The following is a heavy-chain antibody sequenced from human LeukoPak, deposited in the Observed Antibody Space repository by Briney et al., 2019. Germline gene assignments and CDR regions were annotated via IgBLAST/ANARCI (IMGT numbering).Heavy chain of an antibody. CDR2: ISGSGGRT. CDR1: GFIFDNYA. J-gene: IGHJ4*02. D-gene: IGHD3-22*01. CDR3: AKMEDSLGYYPYFDY. Sequence: DPGGSLRLSCAASGFIFDNYAVGWVRQAPGKGPEWASHISGSGGRTYYADSVKGRFTISRDNSKNTLYLQMDSLRVEDTATYYCAKMEDSLGYYPYFDYWGQGTLVTVSS. V-gene: IGHV3-23*01.